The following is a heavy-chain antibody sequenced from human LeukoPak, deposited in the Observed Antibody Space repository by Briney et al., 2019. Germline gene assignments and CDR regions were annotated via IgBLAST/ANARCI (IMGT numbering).Heavy chain of an antibody. CDR3: ARVLQNYYHLDV. Sequence: SETLSLTRTVSGDSISSHYWSWIRQPPGKGLEWMGFFFDSGSTNYKSSLESRVTMSVDTSKNQFSLKLSSVTAADTAVYYCARVLQNYYHLDVWGTGTTVTVSS. CDR2: FFDSGST. CDR1: GDSISSHY. V-gene: IGHV4-59*11. D-gene: IGHD2/OR15-2a*01. J-gene: IGHJ6*03.